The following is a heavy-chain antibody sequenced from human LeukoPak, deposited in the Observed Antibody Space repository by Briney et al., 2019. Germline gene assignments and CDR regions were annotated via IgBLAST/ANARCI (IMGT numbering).Heavy chain of an antibody. D-gene: IGHD3-22*01. CDR1: GFTFSSYG. V-gene: IGHV3-30*02. CDR2: IRYDGSNK. J-gene: IGHJ4*02. Sequence: PGGSLRLSCAASGFTFSSYGMHWVRQAPGKGLEWVAFIRYDGSNKYYADSVKGRFTISRDNSKNTLYLQMNSLRAEDTAVYYCAKDEVDYDSSGYYYVRYFDYWGQGTLVTVSS. CDR3: AKDEVDYDSSGYYYVRYFDY.